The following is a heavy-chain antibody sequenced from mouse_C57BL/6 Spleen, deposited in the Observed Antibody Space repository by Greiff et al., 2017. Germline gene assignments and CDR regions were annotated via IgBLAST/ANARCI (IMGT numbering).Heavy chain of an antibody. CDR2: INPSNGGT. V-gene: IGHV1-53*01. Sequence: VQLQQPGTELVTPGASVTMSCTASGYSFTSYWMHWVKQRPGQGLEWIGDINPSNGGTNYNEKFTSKATLTEDSSSCTAYMQLSRLTTEYAAGYFCTRSGTRVYWRQGTSVTGSS. CDR3: TRSGTRVY. CDR1: GYSFTSYW. D-gene: IGHD2-14*01. J-gene: IGHJ4*01.